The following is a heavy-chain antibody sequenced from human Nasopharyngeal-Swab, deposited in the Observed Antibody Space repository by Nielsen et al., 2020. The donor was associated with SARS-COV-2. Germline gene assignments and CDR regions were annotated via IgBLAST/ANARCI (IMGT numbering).Heavy chain of an antibody. CDR3: ARDSYYYDSSGMGPCAFDI. CDR2: ISSSSSYI. Sequence: GASLKISCAASGFTFSSYGMNWVRQAPGKGLEWVSSISSSSSYIYYADSVKGRFTISRDNAKNSLYLQMNSLRAEDTAVYYCARDSYYYDSSGMGPCAFDIWGRGTMVTVSS. CDR1: GFTFSSYG. J-gene: IGHJ3*02. D-gene: IGHD3-22*01. V-gene: IGHV3-21*01.